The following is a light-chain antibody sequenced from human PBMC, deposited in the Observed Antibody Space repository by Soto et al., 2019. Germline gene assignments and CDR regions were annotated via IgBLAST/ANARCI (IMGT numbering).Light chain of an antibody. Sequence: EIVLTQTPGTLSLSPGERATLSCRASQSVNSSHLAWYQQKPGQAPRLRIYGASTRATGIPDRFSGSGSDTDFSLTIRRLDPEDLAMYYCLRYFSPDRYTFGPGT. CDR2: GAS. CDR3: LRYFSPDRYT. V-gene: IGKV3-20*01. CDR1: QSVNSSH. J-gene: IGKJ2*01.